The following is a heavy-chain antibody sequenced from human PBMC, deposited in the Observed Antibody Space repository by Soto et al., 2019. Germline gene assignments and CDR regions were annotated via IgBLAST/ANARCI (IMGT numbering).Heavy chain of an antibody. CDR3: GGHGGQRKWFTDY. CDR1: GGSISSSSYY. D-gene: IGHD3-22*01. Sequence: QLQLQESGPGLVKPSETLSLTCTVSGGSISSSSYYWGWIRQPPGKGLEWIGSIYYSGGTYYNPSLKGRVHLSVGPAKNPFSLKLGSGAGAGPGVDLRGGHGGQRKWFTDYWGQGTLVTVSS. CDR2: IYYSGGT. J-gene: IGHJ4*02. V-gene: IGHV4-39*01.